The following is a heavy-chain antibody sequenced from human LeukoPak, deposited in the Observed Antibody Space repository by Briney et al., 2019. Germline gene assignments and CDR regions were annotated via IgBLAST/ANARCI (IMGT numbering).Heavy chain of an antibody. CDR1: GGSISSSSYY. J-gene: IGHJ5*02. CDR3: AREVSYYDSSGLIDNWFDP. D-gene: IGHD3-22*01. Sequence: SETLSLTCTVSGGSISSSSYYWGWIRQPPGKGLEWIGSIYYSGSTYYNPSLESRVTMSLDTSKNQFSLKLSSVTAADTAVYYCAREVSYYDSSGLIDNWFDPWGQGTLVTVSS. CDR2: IYYSGST. V-gene: IGHV4-39*07.